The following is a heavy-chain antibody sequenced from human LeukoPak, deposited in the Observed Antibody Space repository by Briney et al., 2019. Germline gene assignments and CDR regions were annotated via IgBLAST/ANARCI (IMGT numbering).Heavy chain of an antibody. V-gene: IGHV4-59*12. Sequence: SETLSLTCTVSGASISSYYWSWIRQPPGKGLEWIGDIYYSGSIKYNPSLKSRVTISVDTSKNQFSLKLSSVTAADTAVYYCARDRGPYSGYDSYYFDYWGQGTLVTVSS. CDR3: ARDRGPYSGYDSYYFDY. CDR1: GASISSYY. J-gene: IGHJ4*02. D-gene: IGHD5-12*01. CDR2: IYYSGSI.